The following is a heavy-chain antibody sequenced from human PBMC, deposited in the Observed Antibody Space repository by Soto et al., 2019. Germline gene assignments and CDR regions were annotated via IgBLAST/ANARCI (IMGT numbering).Heavy chain of an antibody. V-gene: IGHV1-18*01. CDR3: TRESGGATHFDYFDY. CDR2: ISVYNGNT. J-gene: IGHJ4*02. D-gene: IGHD3-10*01. Sequence: QVQMVQSGAEVKEPGASVKVSCKASGYSFSSHGLSWVRQAPGQGLEWMGWISVYNGNTKYAQKFQERVTLTRDTSTSTAYMELGSLRSDDRAVYFCTRESGGATHFDYFDYWGQGTLVTVSS. CDR1: GYSFSSHG.